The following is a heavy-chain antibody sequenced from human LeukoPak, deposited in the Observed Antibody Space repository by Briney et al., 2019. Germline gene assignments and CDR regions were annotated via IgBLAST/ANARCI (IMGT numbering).Heavy chain of an antibody. CDR2: ISNEGRNK. Sequence: PGGSLRLSCAASGFIFSDYGMHWVRQAPGKGLEWVAVISNEGRNKYYADSVKGRFTISRDNSKNTLYLQMNSLRAEDTAVYYCARVRTTTWFDPWGQGTLVTVSS. CDR1: GFIFSDYG. D-gene: IGHD4-17*01. V-gene: IGHV3-30*04. CDR3: ARVRTTTWFDP. J-gene: IGHJ5*02.